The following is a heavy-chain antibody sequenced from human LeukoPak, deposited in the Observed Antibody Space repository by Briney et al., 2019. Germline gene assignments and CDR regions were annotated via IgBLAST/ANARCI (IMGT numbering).Heavy chain of an antibody. Sequence: GRSLRLSCAASGFTFSSYAMHWVRQAPGKGLEWVAVISYDGSNTYYADSAKGRFTISRDKSKNTLYLQMNSLRAEDTAVYDCARGQLRTPAYYCCMDVWGKGTTVTVSS. D-gene: IGHD2-2*01. CDR2: ISYDGSNT. V-gene: IGHV3-30*04. J-gene: IGHJ6*04. CDR3: ARGQLRTPAYYCCMDV. CDR1: GFTFSSYA.